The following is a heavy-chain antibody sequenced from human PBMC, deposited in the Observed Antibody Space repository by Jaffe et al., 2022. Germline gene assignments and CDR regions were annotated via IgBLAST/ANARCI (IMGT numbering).Heavy chain of an antibody. CDR2: IYHTGTP. D-gene: IGHD5-12*01. Sequence: QVQLQESGPGLVKPSETLSLTCAVSGYSISSGYYSDWIRQPPGKGLEWIGSIYHTGTPYYKPSLTSRVTISVDTSRNQFSLRLNSVTAADTAVYYCARRSREDGYNRGFDYWGQGALVTVSS. V-gene: IGHV4-38-2*01. J-gene: IGHJ4*02. CDR1: GYSISSGYY. CDR3: ARRSREDGYNRGFDY.